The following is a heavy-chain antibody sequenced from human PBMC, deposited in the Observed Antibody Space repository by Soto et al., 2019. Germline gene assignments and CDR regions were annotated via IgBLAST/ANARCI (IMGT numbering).Heavy chain of an antibody. Sequence: GGSLRLSCAASGFTVSSNYMSWVRQAPGKGLEWVSVIYSSGSTYYADSVKGRFTISRDNSKNTLYLQMNSLRAEDTAVYYCASQYCSGGSCYSGVIDYWGQGTLVTVSS. CDR2: IYSSGST. D-gene: IGHD2-15*01. V-gene: IGHV3-66*04. J-gene: IGHJ4*02. CDR3: ASQYCSGGSCYSGVIDY. CDR1: GFTVSSNY.